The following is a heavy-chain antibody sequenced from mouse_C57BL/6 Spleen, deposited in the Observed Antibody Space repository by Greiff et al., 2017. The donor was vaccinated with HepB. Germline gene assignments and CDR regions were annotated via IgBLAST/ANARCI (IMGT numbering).Heavy chain of an antibody. J-gene: IGHJ3*01. CDR1: GFTFSSYA. Sequence: VQLKESGGGLVKPGGSLKLSCAASGFTFSSYAMSWVRQTPEKRLEWVATISDGGSYTYYPDNVKGRFTISRDNAKNNLYLQMSHLKSEDTAMYYCARERAAQAKRAWFAYWGQGTLVTVSA. V-gene: IGHV5-4*01. CDR2: ISDGGSYT. CDR3: ARERAAQAKRAWFAY. D-gene: IGHD3-2*02.